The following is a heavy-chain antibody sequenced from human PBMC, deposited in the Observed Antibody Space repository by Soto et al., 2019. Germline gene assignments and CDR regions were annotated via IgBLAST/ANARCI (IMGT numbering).Heavy chain of an antibody. J-gene: IGHJ6*02. V-gene: IGHV4-30-4*01. CDR2: IHNSGRT. D-gene: IGHD3-22*01. CDR3: ARERLGADSSGDYWNYMDV. Sequence: QVQLQESGPGLVKPSQTLSLTCTVSGGSISSGDYYWSWIRQPPGKGLERIGYIHNSGRTYYNPSLRSGLSISVDTSKTQFSLKLTSVTAADTAGYYCARERLGADSSGDYWNYMDVWGQGTTVTVSS. CDR1: GGSISSGDYY.